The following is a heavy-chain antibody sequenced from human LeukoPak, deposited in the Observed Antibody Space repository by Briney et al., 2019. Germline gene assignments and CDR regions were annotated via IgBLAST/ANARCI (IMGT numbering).Heavy chain of an antibody. CDR2: IYYSGST. Sequence: PSETLSLTCTVSGGSISSGDYYWSWIRQPPGKGLEWIGYIYYSGSTYYNPSLKSRVTISVDASKNQFSLKLSSVTAADTAVYYCASPEDYGDYRAFDYWGQGTLVTVSS. J-gene: IGHJ4*02. CDR1: GGSISSGDYY. CDR3: ASPEDYGDYRAFDY. D-gene: IGHD4-17*01. V-gene: IGHV4-30-4*01.